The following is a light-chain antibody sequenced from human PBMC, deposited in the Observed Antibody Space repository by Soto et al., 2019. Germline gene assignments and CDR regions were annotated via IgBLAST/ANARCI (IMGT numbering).Light chain of an antibody. CDR2: GNR. J-gene: IGLJ3*02. Sequence: QSVLTQPPSVSGAPGQRVTISCTGNNSKLGAGYDVHWYQQLPGPAPKLVIFGNRNRPSGVPERFSGSKSGTSASLAISGLPAEDEADYFCQAYDYSLTAFVFGGGTKLTVL. CDR3: QAYDYSLTAFV. V-gene: IGLV1-40*01. CDR1: NSKLGAGYD.